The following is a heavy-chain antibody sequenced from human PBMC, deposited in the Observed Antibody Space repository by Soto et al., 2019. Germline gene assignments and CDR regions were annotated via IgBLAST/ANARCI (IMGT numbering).Heavy chain of an antibody. D-gene: IGHD2-2*02. V-gene: IGHV1-69*13. CDR2: IIPIFGTA. CDR3: ARDSPGGYCSSTSCYTWFDP. CDR1: GGTFSSYA. J-gene: IGHJ5*02. Sequence: ASVKVSCKASGGTFSSYAISWVRQAPGQGLEWMGGIIPIFGTANYAQKFQGRVTITADGSTSTAYMELSSLRSEDTAVYYCARDSPGGYCSSTSCYTWFDPWGQGTLVTVSS.